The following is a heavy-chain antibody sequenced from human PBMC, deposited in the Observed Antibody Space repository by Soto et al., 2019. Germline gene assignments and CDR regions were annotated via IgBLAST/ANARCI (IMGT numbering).Heavy chain of an antibody. J-gene: IGHJ6*03. CDR1: GFTFSSYS. V-gene: IGHV3-48*01. Sequence: GGSLRLSCAASGFTFSSYSMNWVRQAPGKGLEWVSYISSSSSTIYYADSVKGQVTISVDKPITTVYLQWNSLKASDTAIYFCARQKQDDYNNYYYYQYLDVWGKGTTVTVSS. D-gene: IGHD4-4*01. CDR2: ISSSSSTI. CDR3: ARQKQDDYNNYYYYQYLDV.